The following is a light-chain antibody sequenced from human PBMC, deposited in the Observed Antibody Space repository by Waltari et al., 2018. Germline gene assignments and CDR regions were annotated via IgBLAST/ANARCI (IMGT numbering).Light chain of an antibody. V-gene: IGLV2-14*03. J-gene: IGLJ1*01. CDR2: DVS. Sequence: SALTQPASVSGSPGQSITISCTGTSSDVGGYNFVSWYQQHPGKAPNLLINDVSKRPSGVSNRFSGSKSGNTASLTISGLQAEDEADYYCSSYTSTNTYVFGTGTEVTVL. CDR3: SSYTSTNTYV. CDR1: SSDVGGYNF.